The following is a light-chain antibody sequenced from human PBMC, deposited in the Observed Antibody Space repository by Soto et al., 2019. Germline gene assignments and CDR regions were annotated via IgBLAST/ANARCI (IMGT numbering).Light chain of an antibody. Sequence: EIVRTQSPATLSVSPGERATLSCRASQSVSSNLAWYQQKPGQAPRLLIYGASTRATGIPARFSGSGSGTEFTLTISSLQSEDFAVYYCQQYNNWPSLTFGGGTKGEIK. CDR1: QSVSSN. V-gene: IGKV3-15*01. CDR2: GAS. CDR3: QQYNNWPSLT. J-gene: IGKJ4*01.